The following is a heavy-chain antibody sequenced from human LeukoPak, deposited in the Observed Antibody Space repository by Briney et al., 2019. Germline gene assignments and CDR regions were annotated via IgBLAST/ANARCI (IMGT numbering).Heavy chain of an antibody. CDR1: GFTFSSYE. CDR3: AKDEVRWDDYFDY. V-gene: IGHV3-23*01. Sequence: PGGSLGLSCAASGFTFSSYEMNWVRQAPGKGLEWVSAISGSGGSTYYADSVKGRFTISRDNSKNTLYLQMNSLRAEDTAVYYCAKDEVRWDDYFDYWGQGTLVTVSS. D-gene: IGHD1-26*01. CDR2: ISGSGGST. J-gene: IGHJ4*02.